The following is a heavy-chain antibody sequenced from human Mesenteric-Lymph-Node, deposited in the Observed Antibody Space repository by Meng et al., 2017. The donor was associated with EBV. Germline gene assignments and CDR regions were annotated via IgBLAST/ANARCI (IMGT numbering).Heavy chain of an antibody. D-gene: IGHD3-22*01. CDR3: AEVLNGYYYFDY. V-gene: IGHV4-4*02. CDR1: GASISGPNW. Sequence: QVQLQESGPGLVKPSGTLSLTCAVSGASISGPNWWSWVRQPPGKSLEWIGEVYHSESTNYNPSLKSRVSMSVDTSKNHFSLKLTSVTAADTAMYYCAEVLNGYYYFDYWGQGTLVTVSS. J-gene: IGHJ4*02. CDR2: VYHSEST.